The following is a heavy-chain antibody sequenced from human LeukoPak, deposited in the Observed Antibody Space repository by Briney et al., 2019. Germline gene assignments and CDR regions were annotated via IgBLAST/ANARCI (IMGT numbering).Heavy chain of an antibody. J-gene: IGHJ1*01. Sequence: GRSLRLSCAASGFTFSSYAMHWVRQAPGKGLEWVAAISYDGSNKYYADSVKGRFTISRDNSKNTLYLQMNSLRAEDTAVYYCARGGKYYYDSSGPSRAFQHWGQGTLVTVSS. V-gene: IGHV3-30-3*01. D-gene: IGHD3-22*01. CDR1: GFTFSSYA. CDR2: ISYDGSNK. CDR3: ARGGKYYYDSSGPSRAFQH.